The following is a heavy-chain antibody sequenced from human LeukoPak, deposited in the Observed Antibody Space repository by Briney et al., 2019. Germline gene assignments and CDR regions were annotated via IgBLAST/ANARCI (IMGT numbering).Heavy chain of an antibody. Sequence: ASVKVSCKASGYTFTSYYMHWVRQAPGQGLEWMGIINPSGGSTSYAQKFQGRVTMTRDTSTSTVYMELSSLRAEDTAVYYCAKSSLILYFPNWFDPWGQGTLVTVSS. D-gene: IGHD2-8*01. CDR3: AKSSLILYFPNWFDP. V-gene: IGHV1-46*01. CDR1: GYTFTSYY. CDR2: INPSGGST. J-gene: IGHJ5*02.